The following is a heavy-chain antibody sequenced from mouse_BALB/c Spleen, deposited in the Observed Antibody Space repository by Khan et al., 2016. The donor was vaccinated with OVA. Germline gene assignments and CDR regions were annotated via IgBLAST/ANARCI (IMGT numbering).Heavy chain of an antibody. J-gene: IGHJ4*01. Sequence: EEELVESGPGLVKPSQSLSLTCTVTGYSITSDYAWNWIRQFPGNTLEWMGYISYSGSTNYNPSLKSRISITRDTSKNQFILQLNSVTTEDTATYYCARDGSRYNYAMDYWGQGTSVTVSS. V-gene: IGHV3-2*02. CDR1: GYSITSDYA. CDR2: ISYSGST. D-gene: IGHD2-3*01. CDR3: ARDGSRYNYAMDY.